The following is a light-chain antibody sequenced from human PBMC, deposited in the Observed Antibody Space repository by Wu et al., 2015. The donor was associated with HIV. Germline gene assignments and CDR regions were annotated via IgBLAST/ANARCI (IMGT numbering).Light chain of an antibody. V-gene: IGKV1-12*01. CDR1: ENIDTS. CDR2: SAS. Sequence: DIQMTQSPSSMSASVGDSVIINCRASENIDTSLAWYQQKPGHAPQLLIYSASRLQSGVPLKFTGSGSGIDFTLTITNLQPEDFATYFCQQGRSFPHTFGQGT. CDR3: QQGRSFPHT. J-gene: IGKJ2*01.